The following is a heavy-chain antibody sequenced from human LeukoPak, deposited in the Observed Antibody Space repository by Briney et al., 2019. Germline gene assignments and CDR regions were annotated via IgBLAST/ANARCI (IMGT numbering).Heavy chain of an antibody. Sequence: SETLSFTCTVSGGSTSSSSYYWGWIRQPPGKGLEWIGSIYYSGSTYYNPSLKSRVTISVDTSKNQFSLKLSSVTAADTAVYYCASLNYYDSSGYYSQRGFDYWGQGTLVTVSS. J-gene: IGHJ4*02. CDR1: GGSTSSSSYY. CDR2: IYYSGST. V-gene: IGHV4-39*07. D-gene: IGHD3-22*01. CDR3: ASLNYYDSSGYYSQRGFDY.